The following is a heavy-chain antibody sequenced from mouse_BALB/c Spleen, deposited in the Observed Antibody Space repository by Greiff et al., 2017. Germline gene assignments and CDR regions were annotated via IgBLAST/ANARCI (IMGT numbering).Heavy chain of an antibody. CDR2: IYPGNVNT. CDR1: GYTFTSYY. Sequence: LVESGPELVKPGASVRISCTASGYTFTSYYIHWVKQRPGQGLEWIGWIYPGNVNTKYNEKFKGKATLTADKSSSTAYMQRRSLTSEDSAVYICARVGDYVAMDYWGQGTSVTVSS. CDR3: ARVGDYVAMDY. D-gene: IGHD2-13*01. J-gene: IGHJ4*01. V-gene: IGHV1S56*01.